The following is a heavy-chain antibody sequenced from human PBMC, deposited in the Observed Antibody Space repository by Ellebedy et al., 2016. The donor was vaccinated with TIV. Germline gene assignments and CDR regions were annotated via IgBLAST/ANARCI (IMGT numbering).Heavy chain of an antibody. CDR2: ISSSSSYI. Sequence: GGSLRLSXAASGFTFSSYSMNWVRQAPGKGLEWVSSISSSSSYIYYADSVKGRFTISRDNAKNSLYLQMNSLRAEDTAVYYCATGKIRYFDWLVDYWGQGTLVTVSS. J-gene: IGHJ4*02. D-gene: IGHD3-9*01. CDR1: GFTFSSYS. V-gene: IGHV3-21*01. CDR3: ATGKIRYFDWLVDY.